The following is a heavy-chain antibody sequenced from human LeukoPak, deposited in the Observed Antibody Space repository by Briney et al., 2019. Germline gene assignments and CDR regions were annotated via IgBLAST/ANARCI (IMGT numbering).Heavy chain of an antibody. J-gene: IGHJ4*02. CDR2: IRYDGSNK. Sequence: PEGSLRLSCAASGFTFSSYGMHWVRQAPGKGLEWVAFIRYDGSNKYYADSVKGRFTISRDNSKNTLYLQMNSLRAEDTAVYYCAKARRGNGPLSSTSLPLDYWGQGTLVTVSS. D-gene: IGHD2-2*01. CDR3: AKARRGNGPLSSTSLPLDY. CDR1: GFTFSSYG. V-gene: IGHV3-30*02.